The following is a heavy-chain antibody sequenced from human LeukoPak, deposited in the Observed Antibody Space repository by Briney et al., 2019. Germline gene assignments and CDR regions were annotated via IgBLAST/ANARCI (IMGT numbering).Heavy chain of an antibody. CDR1: GGSISSYY. CDR2: MYYSGST. J-gene: IGHJ4*02. V-gene: IGHV4-59*01. Sequence: KPSETLSPTCTVSGGSISSYYWSWVRQPPGKGPEWVGYMYYSGSTNYNPSLKSRVTISLDTSKNQFSLNLSSVSAADTAVYYCARMVPTRYFDYWGQGTLVTVSS. CDR3: ARMVPTRYFDY. D-gene: IGHD5-12*01.